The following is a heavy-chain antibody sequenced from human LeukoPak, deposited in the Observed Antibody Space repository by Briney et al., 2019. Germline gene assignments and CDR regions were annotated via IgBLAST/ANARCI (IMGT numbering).Heavy chain of an antibody. CDR3: AKDPTPAMIVVAAYYFDY. CDR1: GFTFSSYG. CDR2: ISYDGSNK. V-gene: IGHV3-30*18. Sequence: GGSLRLSCAASGFTFSSYGMHWDRQAPGKGLEWVAVISYDGSNKYYADSVKGRFTISRDNSKNTLYLQMNSLRAEDTAVYYCAKDPTPAMIVVAAYYFDYWGQGTLVTVSS. D-gene: IGHD3-22*01. J-gene: IGHJ4*02.